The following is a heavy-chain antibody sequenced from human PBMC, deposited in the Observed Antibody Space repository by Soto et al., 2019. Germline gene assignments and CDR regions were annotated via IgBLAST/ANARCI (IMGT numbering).Heavy chain of an antibody. CDR2: IYTSGST. CDR3: ARSSHKESWFDP. D-gene: IGHD6-13*01. V-gene: IGHV4-4*07. J-gene: IGHJ5*02. CDR1: GGSVSNFY. Sequence: PEETLSLTCTVSGGSVSNFYWNWIRQPAGKRLEWIGRIYTSGSTNYNPSLRSRVTMSIDASRNQFSLKLNSVTAADTAVYYCARSSHKESWFDPWGQGTLVTV.